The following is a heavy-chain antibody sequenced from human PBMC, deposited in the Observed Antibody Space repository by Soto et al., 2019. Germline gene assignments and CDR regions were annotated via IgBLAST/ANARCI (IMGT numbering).Heavy chain of an antibody. CDR1: GGSISSGGYY. CDR3: AGRYDYVWGSYRRNAFDI. V-gene: IGHV4-31*03. J-gene: IGHJ3*02. Sequence: SETLSLTCTVSGGSISSGGYYWSWIRQHPGKGLEWIGYIYYSGSTYYNPSLKSRVTISVDTSKSQFSLKLSSVTAADTAVYYCAGRYDYVWGSYRRNAFDIWGQGTMVTVS. CDR2: IYYSGST. D-gene: IGHD3-16*02.